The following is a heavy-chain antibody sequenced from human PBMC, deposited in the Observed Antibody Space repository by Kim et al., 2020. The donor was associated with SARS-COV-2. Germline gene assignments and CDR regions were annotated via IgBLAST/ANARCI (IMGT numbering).Heavy chain of an antibody. CDR2: ST. J-gene: IGHJ4*02. D-gene: IGHD1-26*01. CDR3: AKDGGSYSSYYFDY. V-gene: IGHV3-23*01. Sequence: STYYADSGKGRFTISRDNSKNTLYLQMNSLRAEDTAVYYCAKDGGSYSSYYFDYWGQGTLVTVSS.